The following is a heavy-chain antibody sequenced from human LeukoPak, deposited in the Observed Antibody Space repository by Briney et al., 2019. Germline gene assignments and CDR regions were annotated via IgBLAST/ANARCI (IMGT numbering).Heavy chain of an antibody. D-gene: IGHD1-26*01. J-gene: IGHJ4*02. V-gene: IGHV5-51*01. CDR1: GYSFTSYW. CDR3: ARRRDLYSGSYYPFDY. CDR2: IYPGYSDA. Sequence: GESLKISCKGSGYSFTSYWIGWVRQMPGKGLKCMVSIYPGYSDARYGPSFQGQVTISADQSISTAYLQWSSLKASETAMYYCARRRDLYSGSYYPFDYWGQGTLVTVSS.